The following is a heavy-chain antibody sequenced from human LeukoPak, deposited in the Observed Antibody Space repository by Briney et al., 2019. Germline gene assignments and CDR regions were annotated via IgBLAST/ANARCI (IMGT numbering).Heavy chain of an antibody. CDR1: GYTFTSYD. CDR3: ARGDVVVPAALFY. Sequence: GASVKVSCKASGYTFTSYDINWVRPATGQGLEWMGWINPNSGGTNYAQKFQGRVTMTRDTSISTAYMELSRLRSDDTAVYYCARGDVVVPAALFYWGRGTLVTVSS. J-gene: IGHJ4*02. CDR2: INPNSGGT. D-gene: IGHD2-2*01. V-gene: IGHV1-2*02.